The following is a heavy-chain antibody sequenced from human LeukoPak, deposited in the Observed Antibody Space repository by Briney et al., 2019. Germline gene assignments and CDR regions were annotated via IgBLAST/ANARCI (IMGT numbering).Heavy chain of an antibody. J-gene: IGHJ6*03. V-gene: IGHV3-53*01. CDR3: ARDLVVATINPSFYMDV. CDR2: IYSGGST. D-gene: IGHD5-12*01. Sequence: GGSLRLSCAASGFTVSSNFMSWVRQAPGKGLEWVSVIYSGGSTLYANSVKGRFTIARDNSKNTLYLQINSLRADGTAVYYCARDLVVATINPSFYMDVWGKGTTVTVSS. CDR1: GFTVSSNF.